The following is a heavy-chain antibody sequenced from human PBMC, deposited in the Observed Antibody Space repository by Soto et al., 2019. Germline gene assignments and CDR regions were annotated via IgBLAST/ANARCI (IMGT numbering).Heavy chain of an antibody. CDR3: ARDGEGF. V-gene: IGHV3-73*01. CDR2: IRNKAYNYAT. CDR1: GLTFSDSA. Sequence: GGSLRLSCAASGLTFSDSAMHWVRQASGKGLGWVGRIRNKAYNYATVYGAPVKGRFTISRDDSKNMAYLQMNSLRAEDTAVYYCARDGEGFWGQGTLVTVSS. J-gene: IGHJ4*02. D-gene: IGHD2-21*01.